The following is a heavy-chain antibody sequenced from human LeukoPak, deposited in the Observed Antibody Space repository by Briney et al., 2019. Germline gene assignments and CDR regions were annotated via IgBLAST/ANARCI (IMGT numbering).Heavy chain of an antibody. Sequence: ASVKVSCKPSGYTFTGYFLHWVRQVPGQGLEWVGWINPNSGGSKYAQKFQGRVTMTRDTSISSAYMELNRLTSDDTAVYYCARDNTVHLGELSLSPNWYFDLWGRGTPVTVSS. CDR3: ARDNTVHLGELSLSPNWYFDL. J-gene: IGHJ2*01. V-gene: IGHV1-2*02. D-gene: IGHD3-16*02. CDR1: GYTFTGYF. CDR2: INPNSGGS.